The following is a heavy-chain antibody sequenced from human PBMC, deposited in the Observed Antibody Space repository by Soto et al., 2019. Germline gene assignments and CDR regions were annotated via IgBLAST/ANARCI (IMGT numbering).Heavy chain of an antibody. CDR2: ISGSGGST. V-gene: IGHV3-23*01. CDR1: GFTFSSYA. CDR3: AKESYDSSGYYRIFYFDY. Sequence: PGGSLRLSCAASGFTFSSYAMSWVRQAPGKGLEWVSAISGSGGSTYYADSVKGRFTISRDNSKNTLYLQMNSLRAEDTAVYYCAKESYDSSGYYRIFYFDYWGQGTLVTVS. D-gene: IGHD3-22*01. J-gene: IGHJ4*02.